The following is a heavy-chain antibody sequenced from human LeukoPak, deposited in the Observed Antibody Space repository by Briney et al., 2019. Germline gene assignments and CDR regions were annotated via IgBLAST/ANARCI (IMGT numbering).Heavy chain of an antibody. J-gene: IGHJ3*02. CDR1: GFTFNTYT. Sequence: PGGSLRLSCAASGFTFNTYTMNWVRQAPGKGLEWVSYISSGGSSIFYADSVKGRFTISRDNAKNSLYLQMNSLRAEDTAVYYCAREEANSSAFDIWGQGTMVTVSS. CDR2: ISSGGSSI. D-gene: IGHD1-26*01. CDR3: AREEANSSAFDI. V-gene: IGHV3-48*04.